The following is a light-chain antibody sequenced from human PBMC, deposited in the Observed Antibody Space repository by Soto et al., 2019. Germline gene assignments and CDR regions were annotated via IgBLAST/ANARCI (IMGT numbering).Light chain of an antibody. J-gene: IGLJ3*02. CDR3: TSYSYGATLLV. V-gene: IGLV2-14*03. CDR1: SSDVGGFDY. Sequence: QSALTQPASVSGSPGQSITISCTGTSSDVGGFDYVSWFQHYPGKAPKLIIFDVTNRPSGISHRFSGSKSGNTASLTISGLLTEDEADYYCTSYSYGATLLVFGGGTKLTVL. CDR2: DVT.